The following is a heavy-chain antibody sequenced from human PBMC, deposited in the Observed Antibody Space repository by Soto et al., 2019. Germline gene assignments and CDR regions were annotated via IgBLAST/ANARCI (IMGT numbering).Heavy chain of an antibody. Sequence: GGSLRLSCAASGFTFSTYGMHWVRQAPGKGLEWVAVISYDGSNKYYADSVKGRFTISRDNSKNTLYLQMNSLRAEDTAVYYCAKDVYGSGIYYFDYWGQGTLVT. D-gene: IGHD3-10*01. CDR3: AKDVYGSGIYYFDY. V-gene: IGHV3-30*18. J-gene: IGHJ4*02. CDR1: GFTFSTYG. CDR2: ISYDGSNK.